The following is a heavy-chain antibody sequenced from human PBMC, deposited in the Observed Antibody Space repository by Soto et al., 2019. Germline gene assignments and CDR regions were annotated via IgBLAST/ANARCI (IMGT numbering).Heavy chain of an antibody. Sequence: QVQLQESGPGLLKPSETLFLTSPVSGVSISTYYWSWVRQLPGKGLEWIGYTHYSGNTKSNPSLKGRVTRSLDTPKDQFSLEQSSVNAPETAVYYSARDAPIPGPIHHWGQGTLVSVSS. CDR2: THYSGNT. J-gene: IGHJ5*02. CDR3: ARDAPIPGPIHH. V-gene: IGHV4-59*01. D-gene: IGHD2-21*01. CDR1: GVSISTYY.